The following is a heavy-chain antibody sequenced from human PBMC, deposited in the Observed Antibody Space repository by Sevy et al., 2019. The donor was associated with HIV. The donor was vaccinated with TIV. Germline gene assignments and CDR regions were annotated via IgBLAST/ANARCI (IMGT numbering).Heavy chain of an antibody. V-gene: IGHV3-33*01. CDR2: IWYDGSNT. Sequence: GESLKISCTASGFTFSGYGMHWVRQAPGKGLEWMAVIWYDGSNTKYVDSVKGRFTISRDNSKNTLYLQMSSLRVEDTAVYYCARDGSTGGTFDNCGQGTLVTVSS. J-gene: IGHJ4*02. CDR1: GFTFSGYG. CDR3: ARDGSTGGTFDN. D-gene: IGHD2-8*02.